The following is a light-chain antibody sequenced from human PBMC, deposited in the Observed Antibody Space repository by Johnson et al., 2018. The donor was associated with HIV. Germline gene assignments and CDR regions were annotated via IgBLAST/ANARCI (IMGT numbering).Light chain of an antibody. V-gene: IGLV1-51*01. J-gene: IGLJ1*01. CDR3: GTWDSSLSAGF. Sequence: QPVLTQPPSVSAAPGQEVTISCSGSSSNIGHNSVSWYQQFPGTAPKLLIYDNNKRPSGIPDRFSGSKSGTSATLGITGLQTGDEADYYCGTWDSSLSAGFSGTWTQVTVL. CDR1: SSNIGHNS. CDR2: DNN.